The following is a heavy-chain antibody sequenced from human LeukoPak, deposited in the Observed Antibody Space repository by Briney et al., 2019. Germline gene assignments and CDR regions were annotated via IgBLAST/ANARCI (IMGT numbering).Heavy chain of an antibody. CDR2: SRSGGANN. J-gene: IGHJ3*01. D-gene: IGHD4-17*01. V-gene: IGHV3-23*01. Sequence: GGSLRLSCAASGFTISGYGLVWVRQAPGKGLEWVSGSRSGGANNFYADAVKGRFTISRDNSKNTLYLQMNSLRADDTAVYYCGRDPNGDYLGAFEFWGHGTTVIVYS. CDR1: GFTISGYG. CDR3: GRDPNGDYLGAFEF.